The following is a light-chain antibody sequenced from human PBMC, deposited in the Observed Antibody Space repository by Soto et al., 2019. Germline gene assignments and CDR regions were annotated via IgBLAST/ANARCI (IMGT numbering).Light chain of an antibody. CDR3: SSYAGNNIYYV. J-gene: IGLJ1*01. Sequence: QSALTQPPSASGSPGQSVTISCTGTSSDVGGYNFVSWYQQHPGKAPNIIIFEVTKRPSGVPDRFSGSKSGNTASLTVSGLQAEDEADYYCSSYAGNNIYYVFGTGTKLTVL. CDR1: SSDVGGYNF. CDR2: EVT. V-gene: IGLV2-8*01.